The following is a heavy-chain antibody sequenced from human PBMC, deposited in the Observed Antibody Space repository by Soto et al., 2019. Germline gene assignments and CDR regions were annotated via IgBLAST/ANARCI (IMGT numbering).Heavy chain of an antibody. J-gene: IGHJ6*03. CDR2: INPSGGST. Sequence: QVQLVQSGAEVKKPGASVKVSCKASGYTFTSYYMHWVRQDPGQGLEWMGIINPSGGSTTYAQKFQGRVTMTRDTSTSTVYMELSSLRSEDTAVYYCARADDDIWGSYRFMDVWGKGTTVTVSS. CDR3: ARADDDIWGSYRFMDV. D-gene: IGHD3-16*02. V-gene: IGHV1-46*03. CDR1: GYTFTSYY.